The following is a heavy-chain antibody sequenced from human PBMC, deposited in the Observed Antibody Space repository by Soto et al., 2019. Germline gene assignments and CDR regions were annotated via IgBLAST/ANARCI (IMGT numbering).Heavy chain of an antibody. Sequence: EVQLLESGGGLVQPGGSLRLSCAASGFTFSSYAMSWVRQAPGEGLEWVSAISGSGGSTYYADSVKGRFTISRDNTKNTLYLQLNSLRAEDTAVYYCAKLGSRSQRDLGYWGQGTLVTVSS. CDR2: ISGSGGST. V-gene: IGHV3-23*01. CDR1: GFTFSSYA. CDR3: AKLGSRSQRDLGY. D-gene: IGHD6-13*01. J-gene: IGHJ4*02.